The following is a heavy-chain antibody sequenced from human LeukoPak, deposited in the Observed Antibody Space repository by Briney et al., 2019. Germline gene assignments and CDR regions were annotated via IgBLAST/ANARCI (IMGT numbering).Heavy chain of an antibody. CDR3: ARLGDSSGDHPYAFDI. J-gene: IGHJ3*02. CDR2: DSYTGSI. D-gene: IGHD3-22*01. Sequence: PSETLSLTCRVSGGSIRTRIYYWGWIRQSPGTGLEWIGCDSYTGSIHYNPSLRSRVTVSVDTSKNQFSLKLSPVTAADTAVYYCARLGDSSGDHPYAFDIWGQGTMVTVSS. CDR1: GGSIRTRIYY. V-gene: IGHV4-39*01.